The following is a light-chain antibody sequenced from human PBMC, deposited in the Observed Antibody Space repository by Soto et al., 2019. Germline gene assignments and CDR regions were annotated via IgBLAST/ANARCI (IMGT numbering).Light chain of an antibody. CDR2: EVS. J-gene: IGLJ3*02. Sequence: QSALTQPASVSGSPGQSITISCTGTSSDVGGYNYVSWYQQHPGKAPKLMIYEVSNRPSGVSNRFSGSKSGSAASLTISGLQAEDEAYYFCCSYTSSSTLLFGGGTKLTVL. CDR1: SSDVGGYNY. V-gene: IGLV2-14*01. CDR3: CSYTSSSTLL.